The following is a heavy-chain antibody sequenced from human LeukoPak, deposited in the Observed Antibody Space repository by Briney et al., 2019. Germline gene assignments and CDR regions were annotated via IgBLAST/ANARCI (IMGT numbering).Heavy chain of an antibody. V-gene: IGHV4-34*01. D-gene: IGHD2-15*01. J-gene: IGHJ4*02. CDR1: GGSFSGYY. Sequence: PSETLSLTCAVYGGSFSGYYWSWIRQPPGKGLEWIGSIYHSGSTYYNPSLKSRVTISVDTSKNQFSLKLSSVTAADTAVYYCARADLDSCSGGSCHIPFDYWGQGTLVTVSS. CDR2: IYHSGST. CDR3: ARADLDSCSGGSCHIPFDY.